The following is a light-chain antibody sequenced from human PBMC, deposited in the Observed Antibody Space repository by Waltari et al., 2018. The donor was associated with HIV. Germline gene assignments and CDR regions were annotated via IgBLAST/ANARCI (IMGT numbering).Light chain of an antibody. CDR3: QSYDNHLSGLWV. CDR2: VDS. CDR1: ISTIGAGYD. Sequence: QSALSPPPSLSWAPRHRVTISCSAPISTIGAGYDVHRYRQFPASAPQLVVSVDSSRPLGVPDRFSGSKSGVSASLAINGLQTEDEADYYCQSYDNHLSGLWVFGGGTKLTVL. J-gene: IGLJ3*02. V-gene: IGLV1-40*01.